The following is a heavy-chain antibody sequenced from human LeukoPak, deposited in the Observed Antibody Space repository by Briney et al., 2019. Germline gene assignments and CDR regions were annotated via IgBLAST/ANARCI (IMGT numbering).Heavy chain of an antibody. D-gene: IGHD4-11*01. CDR3: ARNDSRGGSSDY. Sequence: ASVKVSCKASGGTFSSYGISWVRQAPGQGLEWMGWISAYNGNTNYAQKLQGRVTMTTDTSTSTAYMELRSLRSDDTAVYYCARNDSRGGSSDYWGQGTLVTVSS. V-gene: IGHV1-18*01. CDR1: GGTFSSYG. J-gene: IGHJ4*02. CDR2: ISAYNGNT.